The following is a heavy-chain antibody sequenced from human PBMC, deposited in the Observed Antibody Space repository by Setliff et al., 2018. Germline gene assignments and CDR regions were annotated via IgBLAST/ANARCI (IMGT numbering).Heavy chain of an antibody. Sequence: SGPTLVNPTQTLTLTCTFSGFSLTTNGVGVGWIRQPPGKALEWLALIYYDDDRRYNPSVKNRLTITKDTSKNQVVLTMTNVDPVDTATYYCACGFWSGYFVLDYWGLGSLVTVSS. CDR1: GFSLTTNGVG. J-gene: IGHJ4*02. V-gene: IGHV2-5*02. CDR3: ACGFWSGYFVLDY. CDR2: IYYDDDR. D-gene: IGHD3-3*01.